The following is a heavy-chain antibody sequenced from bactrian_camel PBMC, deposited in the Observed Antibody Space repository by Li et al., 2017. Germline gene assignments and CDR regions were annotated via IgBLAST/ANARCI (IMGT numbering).Heavy chain of an antibody. CDR2: INARGVGGTT. Sequence: HVQLVESGGGLAQPEGSLSLSCAASGFTFCSYWMFWVRQAPGKGLEWVSSINARGVGGTTYYADSVKGRFIISQGTDKQTVYLDMDILKPEDTAMYYCAAGEGRWVGGDARQYSFWGQGTQVTVS. D-gene: IGHD1*01. CDR3: AAGEGRWVGGDARQYSF. CDR1: GFTFCSYW. V-gene: IGHV3S1*01. J-gene: IGHJ4*01.